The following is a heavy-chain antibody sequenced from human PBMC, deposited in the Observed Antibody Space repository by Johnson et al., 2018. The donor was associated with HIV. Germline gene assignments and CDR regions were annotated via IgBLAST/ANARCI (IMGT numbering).Heavy chain of an antibody. CDR3: AKDTGAYYYDSSGYWDAFDI. D-gene: IGHD3-22*01. J-gene: IGHJ3*02. CDR1: GFTFSDYY. Sequence: VQLVESGGGLVKPGGSLRLSCAASGFTFSDYYMNWIRHAPGKGLEWVSGISWNSGSIGYADSVKGRFTISRDNAKNSLYLQMNSLRAEDTALYYCAKDTGAYYYDSSGYWDAFDIWGQGTMVTVSS. CDR2: ISWNSGSI. V-gene: IGHV3-9*01.